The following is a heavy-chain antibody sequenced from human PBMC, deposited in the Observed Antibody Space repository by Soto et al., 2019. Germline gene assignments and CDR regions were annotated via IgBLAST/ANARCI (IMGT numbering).Heavy chain of an antibody. V-gene: IGHV5-51*01. D-gene: IGHD3-3*02. CDR3: ARRTLLAPYYFDY. J-gene: IGHJ4*02. Sequence: GESLKISRKGSGNSFSSYWIAWVRQMPGKGLEWMGIIYPGDSDAKYSPSFQGQVTISADKPISTAYLQWSSLKASDTAMYYCARRTLLAPYYFDYWGQGTLVTVSS. CDR2: IYPGDSDA. CDR1: GNSFSSYW.